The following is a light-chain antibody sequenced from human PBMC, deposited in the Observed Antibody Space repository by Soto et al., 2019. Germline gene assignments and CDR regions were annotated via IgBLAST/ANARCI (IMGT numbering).Light chain of an antibody. CDR3: AAFTSDSTVI. J-gene: IGLJ2*01. CDR1: NSDIGAYVF. Sequence: QSVLTQPASVSGSPGQSITISCTGTNSDIGAYVFVSWYQQHPGKAPKLIIYEVSKRPSGVSNRYTGSKSGCTASLTISGLQAEDDCHYYSAAFTSDSTVIFGGGTKVTVL. V-gene: IGLV2-14*01. CDR2: EVS.